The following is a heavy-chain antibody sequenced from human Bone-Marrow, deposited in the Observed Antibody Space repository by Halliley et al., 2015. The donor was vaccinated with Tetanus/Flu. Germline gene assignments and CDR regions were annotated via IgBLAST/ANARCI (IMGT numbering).Heavy chain of an antibody. CDR3: VKSISGTFFY. D-gene: IGHD1-26*01. Sequence: EFVSAITATGDSTNYADSVKGRFTISRDTSKNTAYLQRSSLRVEDTAVYYCVKSISGTFFYCGQGTLVTVSS. CDR2: ITATGDST. J-gene: IGHJ4*02. V-gene: IGHV3-64D*06.